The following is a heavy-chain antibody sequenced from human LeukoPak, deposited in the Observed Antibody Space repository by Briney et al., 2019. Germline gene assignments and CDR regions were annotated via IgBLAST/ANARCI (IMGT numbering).Heavy chain of an antibody. CDR2: INSPSSTM. D-gene: IGHD3-10*01. V-gene: IGHV3-48*01. Sequence: GGSLRLSCAASGFTFSGYSMNWVRQAPGKGLEWVSYINSPSSTMYYADSVKGRFTISRDNSKNTLYLQMNSLRAEDTAVYYCAKVSYHYYGSGSYALDYWGQGTLVTVSS. CDR3: AKVSYHYYGSGSYALDY. J-gene: IGHJ4*02. CDR1: GFTFSGYS.